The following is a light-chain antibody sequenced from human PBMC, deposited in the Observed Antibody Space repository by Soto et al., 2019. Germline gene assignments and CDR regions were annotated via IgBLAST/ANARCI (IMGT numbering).Light chain of an antibody. J-gene: IGKJ2*01. V-gene: IGKV2-28*01. CDR1: QSLLHSNGYNY. Sequence: DIVMTQPPLSLPVTPGEPASISCRSSQSLLHSNGYNYLDWYLQKPGQSPQLLIYLGSSRASGVPDRFTASGSGTDFTLRISRVEAEDVGLYFCMQSLQIPPTFGQGTKLEIK. CDR3: MQSLQIPPT. CDR2: LGS.